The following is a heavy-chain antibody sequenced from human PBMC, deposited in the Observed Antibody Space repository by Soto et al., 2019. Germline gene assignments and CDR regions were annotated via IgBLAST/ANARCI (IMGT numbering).Heavy chain of an antibody. CDR2: IYPCDSDI. CDR1: GYSFTSYG. CDR3: ARNVAYGMDV. V-gene: IGHV5-51*01. Sequence: PGESLKISCKGSGYSFTSYGIGWVRQMPGKGLEWMGIIYPCDSDIRYRPSFQGQVAISAXXXIXXXYXQXXSLXASDTAMYYCARNVAYGMDVWGQGTTVTVSS. J-gene: IGHJ6*02.